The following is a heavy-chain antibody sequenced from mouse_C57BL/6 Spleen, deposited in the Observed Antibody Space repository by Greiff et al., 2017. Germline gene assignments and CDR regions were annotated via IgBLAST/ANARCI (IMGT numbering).Heavy chain of an antibody. V-gene: IGHV1-69*01. CDR1: GYTFTSYW. CDR3: ARRGSYFDY. CDR2: IDPSDSYP. D-gene: IGHD1-1*01. J-gene: IGHJ2*01. Sequence: QVHVKQPGAELVMPGASVKLSCKASGYTFTSYWMHWVKQRPGQGLEWIGEIDPSDSYPNYNQKFKGKSTLTVDKSSSTAYMQLSSLTSEDSAVYYCARRGSYFDYWGQGTTLTVSS.